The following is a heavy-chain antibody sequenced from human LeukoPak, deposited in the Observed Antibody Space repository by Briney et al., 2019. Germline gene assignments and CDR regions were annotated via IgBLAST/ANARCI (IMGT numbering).Heavy chain of an antibody. V-gene: IGHV3-48*04. J-gene: IGHJ4*02. Sequence: GGSLRLSCAASGFTFSSYSMNWVRQAPGKGLEWVSFISSSSTIYYADSVKGRFTISRDNAKNSLYLQMNSLRAEDTAVYYCASSRGYSYGPHFDYWGQGALVTVSS. CDR1: GFTFSSYS. CDR3: ASSRGYSYGPHFDY. CDR2: ISSSSTI. D-gene: IGHD5-18*01.